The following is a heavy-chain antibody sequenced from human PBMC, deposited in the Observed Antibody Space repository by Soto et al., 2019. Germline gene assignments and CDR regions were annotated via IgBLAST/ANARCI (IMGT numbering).Heavy chain of an antibody. CDR3: ARFTYKSGFNWFDP. CDR2: IYHMGGT. D-gene: IGHD5-12*01. CDR1: CASLNSEY. Sequence: SETLCLTCPVSCASLNSEYWICIRQSPGKGLEWIGYIYHMGGTDYNPSLKSRVTISIDKSKNQFSLNLRSVTAADTAVYFCARFTYKSGFNWFDPWGQGTQVTVSS. V-gene: IGHV4-59*03. J-gene: IGHJ5*02.